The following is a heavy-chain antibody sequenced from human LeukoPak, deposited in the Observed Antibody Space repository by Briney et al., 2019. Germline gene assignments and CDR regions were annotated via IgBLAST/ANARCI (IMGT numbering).Heavy chain of an antibody. Sequence: SETLSLTCTVSGGSISSYYWSWIRQPPGKGLEWIGYIYYSGSTNYNPSVKSRVAISLDKASNQFSLRLTSVTAADTAIYFCAREEMPGKFDYWGQGILVTVSS. J-gene: IGHJ4*02. CDR2: IYYSGST. CDR1: GGSISSYY. CDR3: AREEMPGKFDY. V-gene: IGHV4-59*12. D-gene: IGHD1-26*01.